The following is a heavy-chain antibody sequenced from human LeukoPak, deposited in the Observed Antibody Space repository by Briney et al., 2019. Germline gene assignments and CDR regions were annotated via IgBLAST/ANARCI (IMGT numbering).Heavy chain of an antibody. J-gene: IGHJ6*02. D-gene: IGHD5-24*01. Sequence: AGGSLRLSCAASGFTFSNYVMTWVRQAPGKGPEWVSAISGSGGSTFYGDSVKGRFTISRDNSKNTLYLQMSSLRAEDTAVYYCAKRTGDGYFYPMDVWGQGTTVTVSS. CDR3: AKRTGDGYFYPMDV. CDR2: ISGSGGST. V-gene: IGHV3-23*01. CDR1: GFTFSNYV.